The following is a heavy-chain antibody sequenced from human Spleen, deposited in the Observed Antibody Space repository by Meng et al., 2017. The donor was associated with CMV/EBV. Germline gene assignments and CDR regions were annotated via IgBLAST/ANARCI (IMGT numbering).Heavy chain of an antibody. V-gene: IGHV3-66*02. J-gene: IGHJ4*02. CDR3: AKDRGVGASTFDY. CDR2: IYSGGMT. D-gene: IGHD1-26*01. Sequence: GESLKISCAASAFIVSNNYMTWVRQAPGKGLEWVSIIYSGGMTYYADSVKGRFTISRDNSKNTLYLQMNSLRAEDTAVYYCAKDRGVGASTFDYWGQGTLVTVSS. CDR1: AFIVSNNY.